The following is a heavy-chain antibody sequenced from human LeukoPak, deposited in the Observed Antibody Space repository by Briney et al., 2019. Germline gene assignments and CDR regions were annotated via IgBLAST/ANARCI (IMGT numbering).Heavy chain of an antibody. V-gene: IGHV4-34*01. J-gene: IGHJ4*02. CDR2: INHSGIT. CDR1: GGSFSGYY. D-gene: IGHD6-19*01. CDR3: ARGTIAVAGRYFDS. Sequence: SETLSLTCAVYGGSFSGYYWSWIRQPPGKGLEWIGEINHSGITKHNPSLKSRVTISVDTSKNQFSLRLSSVIAADTAVYYCARGTIAVAGRYFDSWGQGPLVTVSS.